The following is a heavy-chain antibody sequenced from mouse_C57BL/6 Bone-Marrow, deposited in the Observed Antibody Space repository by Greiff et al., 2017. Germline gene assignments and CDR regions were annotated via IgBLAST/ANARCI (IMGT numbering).Heavy chain of an antibody. V-gene: IGHV1-82*01. CDR2: IYPGDGDT. CDR1: GYAFSSSW. CDR3: AKRRGPSRPLMDY. Sequence: QVQLQQSGPELVKPGASVKISCKASGYAFSSSWMNWVKQRPGKGLEWIGRIYPGDGDTNYNGKFKGKATLTADKSSSTAYMQLSSLTSENSAVYFCAKRRGPSRPLMDYWGQGTSVTVSS. J-gene: IGHJ4*01.